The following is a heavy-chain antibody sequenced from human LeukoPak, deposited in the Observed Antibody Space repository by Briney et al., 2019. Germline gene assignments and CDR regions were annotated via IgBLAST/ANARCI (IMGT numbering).Heavy chain of an antibody. Sequence: GGSLILSCAASGFTFSSYAMSWVRQAPGKGLEWVSAISGSGGSTYYADSVKGRFTISRDNSKNTLYVQMNSLRAEDTAVYYCAKDGGSGYYYFDYWGQGTLVTVSS. CDR1: GFTFSSYA. V-gene: IGHV3-23*01. CDR3: AKDGGSGYYYFDY. D-gene: IGHD3-22*01. J-gene: IGHJ4*02. CDR2: ISGSGGST.